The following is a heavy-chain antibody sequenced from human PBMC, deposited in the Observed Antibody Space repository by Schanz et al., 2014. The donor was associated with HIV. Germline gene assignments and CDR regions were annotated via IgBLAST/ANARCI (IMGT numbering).Heavy chain of an antibody. Sequence: MQLVESGGGLVQPGGSLRLSCAASGFTFSSYSMNWVRQAPGKGLEWVAVISYDGSNKYYADSVKGRFSVSRDNAKNSLYLQMNSLRAEDTAVYFCATDLSSSWFFDNWGQGTLVTVSS. J-gene: IGHJ4*02. CDR2: ISYDGSNK. D-gene: IGHD6-13*01. CDR1: GFTFSSYS. CDR3: ATDLSSSWFFDN. V-gene: IGHV3-30*03.